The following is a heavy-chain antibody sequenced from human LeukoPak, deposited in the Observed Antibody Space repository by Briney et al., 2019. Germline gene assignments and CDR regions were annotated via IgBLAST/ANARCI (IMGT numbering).Heavy chain of an antibody. CDR3: ARGATSEALGQFDY. V-gene: IGHV1-69*13. D-gene: IGHD2-2*01. CDR1: GGTFSSYA. J-gene: IGHJ4*02. Sequence: ASVKVSCKASGGTFSSYAISWVRQAPGQGLEWMGGIIPIFGTANYAQKFQGRVTITADESTSTAYMELSSLRSEDTAVYYCARGATSEALGQFDYWGQGTLVTVSS. CDR2: IIPIFGTA.